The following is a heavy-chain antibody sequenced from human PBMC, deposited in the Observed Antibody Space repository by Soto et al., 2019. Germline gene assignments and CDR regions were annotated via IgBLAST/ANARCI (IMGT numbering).Heavy chain of an antibody. Sequence: TLSLTCTVSGGSISSGDYYWSWIRQPPGKGLEWIGYIYYSGSTYYNPSLKSRVTISVDTSKNQFSLKLSSVTAADTAVYYCARDQEQLGPYYFDYWGQGTLVTVSS. CDR1: GGSISSGDYY. J-gene: IGHJ4*02. CDR2: IYYSGST. D-gene: IGHD6-13*01. V-gene: IGHV4-30-4*01. CDR3: ARDQEQLGPYYFDY.